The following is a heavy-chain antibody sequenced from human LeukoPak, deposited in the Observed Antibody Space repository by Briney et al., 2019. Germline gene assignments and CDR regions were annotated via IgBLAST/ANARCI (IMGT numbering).Heavy chain of an antibody. V-gene: IGHV4-30-4*08. Sequence: SETLSLTCAVYGGSFSGYYWSWIRQPPGKGLEWIGYIYYSGSTYYNPSLKSRVTISVDTSKNQFSLKLSSVTAADTAVYYCATSRGNFDYWGQGTLVTVSS. CDR2: IYYSGST. CDR3: ATSRGNFDY. CDR1: GGSFSGYY. J-gene: IGHJ4*02. D-gene: IGHD3-16*01.